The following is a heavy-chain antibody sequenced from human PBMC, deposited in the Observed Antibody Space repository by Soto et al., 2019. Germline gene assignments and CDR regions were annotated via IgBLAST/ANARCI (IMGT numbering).Heavy chain of an antibody. CDR2: IIPIFGTA. D-gene: IGHD3-22*01. CDR1: GGTFSSYA. Sequence: SVKVSCKASGGTFSSYAISWVRQAPGQGLEWMGGIIPIFGTANYAQKFQGRVTITADESTSTAYMELSSLRSEDTAVYYCARGQYDSSGYHLTGQDYYFDYWGQGTLVTVSS. V-gene: IGHV1-69*13. CDR3: ARGQYDSSGYHLTGQDYYFDY. J-gene: IGHJ4*02.